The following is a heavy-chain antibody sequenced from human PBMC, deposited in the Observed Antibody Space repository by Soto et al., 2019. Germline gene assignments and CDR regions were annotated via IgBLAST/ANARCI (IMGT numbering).Heavy chain of an antibody. J-gene: IGHJ5*02. Sequence: PSETLSLTCAVYGGSFSGYYWSWIRQPPGKGLEWIGEINHSASTNHNPSLKSRVTIAVDTSKNQFSLKLSAVTAADTAVYYWARGLGGDWLSAALHNGFGPWGQGTLVTVSS. CDR1: GGSFSGYY. CDR2: INHSAST. D-gene: IGHD3-9*01. V-gene: IGHV4-34*01. CDR3: ARGLGGDWLSAALHNGFGP.